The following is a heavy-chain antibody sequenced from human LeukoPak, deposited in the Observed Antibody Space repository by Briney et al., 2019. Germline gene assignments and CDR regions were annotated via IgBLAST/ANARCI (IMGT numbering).Heavy chain of an antibody. CDR3: AGGGSWYYFDY. Sequence: PSETLSLTCAVYGGSFSGYYWSWIRQPPGKGLEWIGEINHSGSTNYNPSLKSRVTISVDTSKNQFSLKLSSVAAADTAVYYCAGGGSWYYFDYWGQGTLVTVSS. CDR1: GGSFSGYY. V-gene: IGHV4-34*01. CDR2: INHSGST. J-gene: IGHJ4*02. D-gene: IGHD6-13*01.